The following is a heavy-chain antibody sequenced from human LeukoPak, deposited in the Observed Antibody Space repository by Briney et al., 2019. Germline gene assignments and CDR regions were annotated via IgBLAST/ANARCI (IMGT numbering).Heavy chain of an antibody. J-gene: IGHJ4*02. D-gene: IGHD3-3*01. CDR1: GGSISSGGYS. CDR2: IYHSGST. V-gene: IGHV4-30-2*01. Sequence: SGTLSLTCAVSGGSISSGGYSWSWIRQPPGKGLEWIGYIYHSGSTYYNPSLKSRVTISVDRSKNQFSLKLSSVTAADTAVYYCAREGGFWSGYFYWGQGTLVTVSS. CDR3: AREGGFWSGYFY.